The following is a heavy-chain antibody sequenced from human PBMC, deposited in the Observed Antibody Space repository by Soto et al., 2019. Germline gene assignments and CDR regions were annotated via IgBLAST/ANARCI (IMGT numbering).Heavy chain of an antibody. CDR2: MNANSGNT. V-gene: IGHV1-8*01. CDR3: ARERAVAGFDY. J-gene: IGHJ4*02. D-gene: IGHD6-19*01. CDR1: GYTFTSYD. Sequence: QVQLVQSGAEVKKPGASVKVSCKASGYTFTSYDINRVRQATGQGLEWMGGMNANSGNTGYAQKFQGRVTMTRTITISTAYMELSSLRSEDTTLYYCARERAVAGFDYWGQGTLVTVSS.